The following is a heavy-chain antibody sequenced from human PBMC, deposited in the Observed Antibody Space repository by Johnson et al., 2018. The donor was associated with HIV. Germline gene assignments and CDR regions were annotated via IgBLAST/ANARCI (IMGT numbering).Heavy chain of an antibody. CDR1: GFTFSSYG. J-gene: IGHJ3*02. D-gene: IGHD5-12*01. V-gene: IGHV3-30*03. CDR2: IAYDGSNK. Sequence: VQVVESGGGVVQPGRSLRLSCAASGFTFSSYGMHWVRQAPGKGLEWVAVIAYDGSNKYYVDSVKGRFTISRDNSKNTLYLQMNSLRAEDTAVYYCAHIVATPGGAFAIWGPGTAVTVSS. CDR3: AHIVATPGGAFAI.